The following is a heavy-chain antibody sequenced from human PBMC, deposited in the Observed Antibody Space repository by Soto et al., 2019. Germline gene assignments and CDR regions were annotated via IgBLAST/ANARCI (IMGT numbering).Heavy chain of an antibody. J-gene: IGHJ4*02. D-gene: IGHD2-15*01. Sequence: QVQLVESGGGVVQPGRSLRLSCAASGFTFSNYGMHWVRQAPGRGLEWVATISHHGSDKFYADSVKGRFTISRDDSKNTLYVQMNSLRVEDTAVYYCVRDLNATQSSDWGQGTLVTVSS. CDR1: GFTFSNYG. CDR2: ISHHGSDK. CDR3: VRDLNATQSSD. V-gene: IGHV3-30*03.